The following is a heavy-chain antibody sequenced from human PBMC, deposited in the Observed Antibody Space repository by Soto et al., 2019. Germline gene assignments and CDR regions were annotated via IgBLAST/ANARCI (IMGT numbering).Heavy chain of an antibody. J-gene: IGHJ4*02. D-gene: IGHD6-19*01. V-gene: IGHV3-33*01. CDR3: VRDVNGVAGTRPLDY. CDR1: GFTFSTHG. CDR2: VWNDGSNK. Sequence: QVQLVASGGGVVQPGRSLRLSCAASGFTFSTHGMHWVRQAPGKGLEWVAAVWNDGSNKYYADSVKGRFTISRDNSENTLYLQMNSLRGEDTAIYFCVRDVNGVAGTRPLDYWGQGTLVTVSS.